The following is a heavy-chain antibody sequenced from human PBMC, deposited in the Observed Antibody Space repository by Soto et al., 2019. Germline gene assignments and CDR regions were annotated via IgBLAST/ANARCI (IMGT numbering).Heavy chain of an antibody. Sequence: GGSLRLSCAASGFTFSSYSMNWVRQAPGKGLEWVSSISSSSSYIYYADSVKGRFTISRDNAKNSLYLQMNSLRAEDTAVYYCAKPERYFYDSSGSSAFDIWGQGTMFTVSS. CDR2: ISSSSSYI. CDR1: GFTFSSYS. J-gene: IGHJ3*02. V-gene: IGHV3-21*01. D-gene: IGHD3-22*01. CDR3: AKPERYFYDSSGSSAFDI.